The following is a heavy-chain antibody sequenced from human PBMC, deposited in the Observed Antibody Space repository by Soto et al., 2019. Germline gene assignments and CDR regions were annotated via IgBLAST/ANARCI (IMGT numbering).Heavy chain of an antibody. J-gene: IGHJ1*01. CDR3: TTDYYDATGYYGYFQY. D-gene: IGHD3-22*01. CDR2: IKSKKDGGAT. Sequence: PGGSLRLSCAASGFTFNNAWMSWVRQAPGKGLEWVGRIKSKKDGGATDFAAPVKGRFAISRDDSKNTLYLQMNSLKTEDTAVYFCTTDYYDATGYYGYFQYWGQGTLVTLSS. V-gene: IGHV3-15*01. CDR1: GFTFNNAW.